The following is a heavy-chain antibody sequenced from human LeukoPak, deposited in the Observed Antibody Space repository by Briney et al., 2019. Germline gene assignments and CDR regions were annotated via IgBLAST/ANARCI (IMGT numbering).Heavy chain of an antibody. CDR3: ARESDRYGFDI. CDR1: GFTFSTYW. Sequence: QPGGSLRLSCAASGFTFSTYWMHWVRQAPGKGLVWVSRINNDGSSTNYADSVKGRFTISRDNAKNALYLQMNSLRAEDTAVYYCARESDRYGFDIWGQGTMVTVSS. J-gene: IGHJ3*02. CDR2: INNDGSST. V-gene: IGHV3-74*01.